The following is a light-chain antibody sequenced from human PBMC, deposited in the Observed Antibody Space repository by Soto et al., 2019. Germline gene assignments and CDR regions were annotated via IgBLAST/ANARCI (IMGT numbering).Light chain of an antibody. Sequence: EIVMTQSPATLSVSPGERATLSCRASQSIGSNLAWYQQKPGQGPRLLIYGASTRATGIPAWFNGSGSGTEFTLTISSLQSEDFAVDYCQQYNNWPRTFGQGTKLDIK. CDR2: GAS. V-gene: IGKV3-15*01. J-gene: IGKJ2*01. CDR1: QSIGSN. CDR3: QQYNNWPRT.